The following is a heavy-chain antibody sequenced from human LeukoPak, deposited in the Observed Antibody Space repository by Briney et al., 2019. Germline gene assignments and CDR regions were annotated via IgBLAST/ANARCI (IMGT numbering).Heavy chain of an antibody. J-gene: IGHJ6*04. CDR1: GGSFSGYY. Sequence: PSETLSLTCAVYGGSFSGYYWSWIRQPPGKGLEWIGEINHSGSTNYNPSLKSRVTISVDTSKNQFSLKLSSVTAADTAVYYCARGGDILTGYFNYYHYGMDVWGKGTTVTVSS. V-gene: IGHV4-34*01. CDR3: ARGGDILTGYFNYYHYGMDV. D-gene: IGHD3-9*01. CDR2: INHSGST.